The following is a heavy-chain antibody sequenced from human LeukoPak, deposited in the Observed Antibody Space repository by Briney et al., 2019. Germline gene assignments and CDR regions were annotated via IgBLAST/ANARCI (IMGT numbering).Heavy chain of an antibody. CDR2: IRYDGSNK. V-gene: IGHV3-30*02. J-gene: IGHJ4*02. CDR3: AKGPDLGSRSYFFDY. Sequence: GGSLRLSCAASGFTFSSYGMHWVRQAPGKGLEWVAFIRYDGSNKYYADSVKGRFTISRDNSKNTLYLQMNSLRAEDTAVYYCAKGPDLGSRSYFFDYWGQGTLVTVSS. CDR1: GFTFSSYG. D-gene: IGHD3-10*01.